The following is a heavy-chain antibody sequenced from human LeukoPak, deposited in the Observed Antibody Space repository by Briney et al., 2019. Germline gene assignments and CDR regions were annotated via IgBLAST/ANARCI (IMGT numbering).Heavy chain of an antibody. J-gene: IGHJ4*02. CDR3: ARHGDNSSWDYFDY. D-gene: IGHD6-13*01. Sequence: SETLSLTCTVSGGSISTYFWSWIRQPPGKGLEWIGFISYSGSTNYNPSLKSRVTISVDTSKNQFSLKLSSVTAADTAVYYCARHGDNSSWDYFDYWGQGTLVTVSS. V-gene: IGHV4-59*08. CDR1: GGSISTYF. CDR2: ISYSGST.